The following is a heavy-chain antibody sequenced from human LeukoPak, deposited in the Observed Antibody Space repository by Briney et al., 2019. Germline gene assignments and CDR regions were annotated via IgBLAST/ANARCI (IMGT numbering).Heavy chain of an antibody. CDR2: ISTSGST. Sequence: SETLSLTCTVSGGSISSYYWSWIRQPAGKGLESIGHISTSGSTNYNPSLKSRVTMSVDTSKNQFSLKLSSVTAADTAVYYCARGPVLRFLEWFPSGAFDIWGQGTMVTVSS. J-gene: IGHJ3*02. CDR1: GGSISSYY. V-gene: IGHV4-4*07. CDR3: ARGPVLRFLEWFPSGAFDI. D-gene: IGHD3-3*01.